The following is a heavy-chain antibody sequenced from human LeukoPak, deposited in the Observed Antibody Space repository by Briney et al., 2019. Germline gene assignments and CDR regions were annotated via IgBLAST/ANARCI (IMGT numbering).Heavy chain of an antibody. J-gene: IGHJ4*02. D-gene: IGHD2-2*01. CDR2: IYYSGST. CDR3: ARRSSTSFFFDY. CDR1: GGSISSGGYY. Sequence: KTSETLSLTCTVSGGSISSGGYYWSWIRQHPGKGLEWIGYIYYSGSTYYNPSLKSRVTISVDTSKNQFSLKLSSVTAADTAVYYCARRSSTSFFFDYWGQGTLVTVSS. V-gene: IGHV4-31*03.